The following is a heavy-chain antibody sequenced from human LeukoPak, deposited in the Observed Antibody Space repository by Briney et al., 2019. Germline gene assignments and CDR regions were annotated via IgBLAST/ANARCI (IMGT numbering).Heavy chain of an antibody. D-gene: IGHD3-22*01. V-gene: IGHV4-38-2*02. CDR3: AGLEGMAEDSSGYRRGLDY. Sequence: SETLSLTCTVSGYSISSGYYWGWIRQPPGKGLEWIGSIYHSGSTYYNPSLKSRVTISVDTSKNQFSLKLSSVTAADTAVYYCAGLEGMAEDSSGYRRGLDYWGQGTLVTVSS. CDR2: IYHSGST. J-gene: IGHJ4*02. CDR1: GYSISSGYY.